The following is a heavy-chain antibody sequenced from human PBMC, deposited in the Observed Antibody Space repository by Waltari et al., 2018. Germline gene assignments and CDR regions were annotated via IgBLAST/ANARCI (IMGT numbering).Heavy chain of an antibody. Sequence: EVQLVESGGYLVQPGGSRRLSCAASGFPFSKYWIPWVRQTPGKGLEWVSHIKGDGSNIKYADSVKGRFTVSSDNAKNTVYLQISSLRAEDTAVYYCARSNNFAFDYWGQGTLVTVSS. CDR1: GFPFSKYW. V-gene: IGHV3-74*01. CDR2: IKGDGSNI. J-gene: IGHJ4*02. D-gene: IGHD1-20*01. CDR3: ARSNNFAFDY.